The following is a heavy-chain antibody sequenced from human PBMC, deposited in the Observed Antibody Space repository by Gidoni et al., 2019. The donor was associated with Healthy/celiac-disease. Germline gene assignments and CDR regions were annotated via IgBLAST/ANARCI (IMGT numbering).Heavy chain of an antibody. CDR1: GGSISSSSYY. Sequence: QLQLQESGPGLVKPSETLSLTCTVSGGSISSSSYYWGWIRQPPGKGLEWIGSIYYSGSTYYNPSLKSRVTISVDTSKNQFSLKLSSVTAADTAVYYCARHLTGTTGGFDYWGQGTLVTVSS. D-gene: IGHD1-7*01. CDR3: ARHLTGTTGGFDY. CDR2: IYYSGST. J-gene: IGHJ4*02. V-gene: IGHV4-39*01.